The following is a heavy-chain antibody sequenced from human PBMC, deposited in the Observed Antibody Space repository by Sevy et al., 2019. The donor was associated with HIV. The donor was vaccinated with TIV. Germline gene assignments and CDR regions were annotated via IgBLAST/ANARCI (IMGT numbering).Heavy chain of an antibody. CDR2: VRSKGDGGTT. CDR1: GFTFSDAW. J-gene: IGHJ4*02. CDR3: TTEGAD. Sequence: GGSLRLSCAASGFTFSDAWLSWVRQAPGKGREWVGRVRSKGDGGTTDYAAPVKGRFTIARDDSKNVLYVQMNSLNIGDTGVYYCTTEGADWGQGTRVTVSS. V-gene: IGHV3-15*01.